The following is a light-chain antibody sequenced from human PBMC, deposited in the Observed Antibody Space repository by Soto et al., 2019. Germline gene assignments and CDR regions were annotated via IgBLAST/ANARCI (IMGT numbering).Light chain of an antibody. Sequence: ELVLTQSPGTLSLSPGDIATLSCRASQSVSITYLAWYQQKPGQAPRLLIYGAFTRATGIPARFSGSGSGTDFTLTISSLEPEDFAVYYCQQRSNWPRTFGQGTKVDIK. CDR1: QSVSITY. CDR3: QQRSNWPRT. J-gene: IGKJ1*01. CDR2: GAF. V-gene: IGKV3-11*01.